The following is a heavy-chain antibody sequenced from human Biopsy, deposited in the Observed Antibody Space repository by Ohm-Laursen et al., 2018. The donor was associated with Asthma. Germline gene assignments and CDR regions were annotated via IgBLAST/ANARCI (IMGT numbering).Heavy chain of an antibody. Sequence: SLRLSCAASGFTVSTNGMSWVRQAPGKGLEWVSSISSSGSTTYPAESVKGRFTISRDNAQKSLFLQMGSLRAEDTAVYYCARGDSSNWSHYYFDYWGQGTLVTVSS. CDR3: ARGDSSNWSHYYFDY. V-gene: IGHV3-11*01. CDR2: ISSSGSTT. CDR1: GFTVSTNG. J-gene: IGHJ4*02. D-gene: IGHD3-22*01.